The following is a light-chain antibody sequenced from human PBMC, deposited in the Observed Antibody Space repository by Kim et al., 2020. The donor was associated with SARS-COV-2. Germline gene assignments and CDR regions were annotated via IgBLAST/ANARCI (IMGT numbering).Light chain of an antibody. CDR1: ERVGNS. J-gene: IGKJ1*01. CDR2: DAF. CDR3: QKSGNWPLT. V-gene: IGKV3-11*02. Sequence: PGERPPRSCRASERVGNSFASYRQQPGPAPTLFICDAFSRAAGDPARFSGGGSWRDFRLTITSLETEDFAFYYCQKSGNWPLTFGQRTKVDIK.